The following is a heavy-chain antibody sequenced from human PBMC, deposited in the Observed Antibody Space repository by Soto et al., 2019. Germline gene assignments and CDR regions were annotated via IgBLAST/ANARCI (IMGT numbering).Heavy chain of an antibody. J-gene: IGHJ6*02. V-gene: IGHV1-18*01. Sequence: QVQLVQSGAEVKKPGASVKVSCKASGYTFTSYGISWVRQAPGQGLEWMGWISAYNGNTNYAQKLQGRVTMTTDTSTRTAXXEXRXXRSDDTAVYYCARDAPFYYDILTGYSPYYSYGMDVWGQGTTVTVSS. CDR1: GYTFTSYG. CDR3: ARDAPFYYDILTGYSPYYSYGMDV. D-gene: IGHD3-9*01. CDR2: ISAYNGNT.